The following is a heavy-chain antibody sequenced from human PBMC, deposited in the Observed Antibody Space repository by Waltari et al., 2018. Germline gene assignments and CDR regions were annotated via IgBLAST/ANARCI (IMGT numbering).Heavy chain of an antibody. CDR3: ARRPAARRFDY. CDR1: GGSFRGYY. V-gene: IGHV4-34*01. Sequence: QVQLQQWGAGLLKPSETLSLTCAVYGGSFRGYYWSWIRQPPGKGLEWIGEINHSGIINYNPSLKSRVTISVDTSRNQFSLKLGSVTAAETAVYYWARRPAARRFDYWGQGTLVTVSS. CDR2: INHSGII. D-gene: IGHD2-2*01. J-gene: IGHJ4*02.